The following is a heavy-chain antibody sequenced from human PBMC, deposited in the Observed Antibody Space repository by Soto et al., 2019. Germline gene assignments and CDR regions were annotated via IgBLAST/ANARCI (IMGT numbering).Heavy chain of an antibody. CDR1: GFDFNKYA. D-gene: IGHD2-2*02. CDR2: ITSNGDST. J-gene: IGHJ4*02. Sequence: PGGSLRLSCAAFGFDFNKYAMTLVRQAPGKGLQWVSSITSNGDSTYYADSVKGRFTTSGDNSKNTLYLQMNSLRAADTAVFYCAKDSPSYTTSTFYFDSWGQGTMVTVAS. CDR3: AKDSPSYTTSTFYFDS. V-gene: IGHV3-23*01.